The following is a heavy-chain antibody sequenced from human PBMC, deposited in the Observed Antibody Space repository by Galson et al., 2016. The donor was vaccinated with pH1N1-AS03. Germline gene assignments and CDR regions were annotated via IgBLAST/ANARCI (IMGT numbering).Heavy chain of an antibody. CDR3: ARGDSGATAAITNFDY. V-gene: IGHV1-2*06. D-gene: IGHD1-26*01. CDR2: INSKSGAT. Sequence: SVKVSCKASGFTFTDYYIHWIRQVPGQGLEWMGRINSKSGATKYVQKFEGRATMTRDMSISTAFLELTSLHSDDTAVYFCARGDSGATAAITNFDYWGQGTLVTVSS. CDR1: GFTFTDYY. J-gene: IGHJ4*02.